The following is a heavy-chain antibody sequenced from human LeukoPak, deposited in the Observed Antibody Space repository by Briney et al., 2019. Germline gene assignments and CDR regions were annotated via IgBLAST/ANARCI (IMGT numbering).Heavy chain of an antibody. CDR3: ASLSISPGGYYGMDV. Sequence: GGSLRLSCATSGFTFSHYGMHWVRQAPAKGLDWVAVTWNGKHDKYYADSVKGRFTISRDNSKNTLYLQMNSLSAEDTAVYYCASLSISPGGYYGMDVWGQGTTVTVSS. V-gene: IGHV3-33*01. CDR1: GFTFSHYG. CDR2: TWNGKHDK. J-gene: IGHJ6*02. D-gene: IGHD4-23*01.